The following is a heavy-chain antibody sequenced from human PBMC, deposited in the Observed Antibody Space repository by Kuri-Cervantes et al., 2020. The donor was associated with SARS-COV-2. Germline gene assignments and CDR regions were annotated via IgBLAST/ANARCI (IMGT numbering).Heavy chain of an antibody. D-gene: IGHD4-11*01. Sequence: ASVNVSCKASGYTFTIYYMHWVRQAPGQGLEWMGIINPSGGSTSYAQKFQGRVTMTRDTSTSTVYMELSSLRSEDTAVYYCARERTTVTTWGLLNDLYYYYYYMDVWGKGTTVTVSS. CDR1: GYTFTIYY. V-gene: IGHV1-46*01. CDR3: ARERTTVTTWGLLNDLYYYYYYMDV. J-gene: IGHJ6*03. CDR2: INPSGGST.